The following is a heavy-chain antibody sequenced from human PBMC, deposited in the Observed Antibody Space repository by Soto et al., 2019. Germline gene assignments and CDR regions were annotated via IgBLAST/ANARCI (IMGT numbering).Heavy chain of an antibody. CDR1: GGTFSSYA. J-gene: IGHJ6*02. CDR3: ARMELWFDFRGGDYYYGMDV. D-gene: IGHD3-10*01. CDR2: IIPIFGTA. V-gene: IGHV1-69*01. Sequence: QVQLVQSGAEVKKPGSSVKVSCKASGGTFSSYAISWVRQAPGQGLEWMGGIIPIFGTANYAQKFQGRVTITADESTSTAYMELSSLRSEDTAVYYCARMELWFDFRGGDYYYGMDVWGQGTTVTVSS.